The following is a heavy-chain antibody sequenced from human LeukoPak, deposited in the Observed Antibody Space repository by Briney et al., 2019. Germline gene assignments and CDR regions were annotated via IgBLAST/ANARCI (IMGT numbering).Heavy chain of an antibody. Sequence: GGSLRLSCAASGFTFSTYAMHWVRQAPGKGLEYLSAISSSGASTYYANSVKGRFTISRDNSKNTLYLQMGSLRAEDMAVYYCARDQSMTTVTTCDYWGQGTLVTVSS. V-gene: IGHV3-64*01. CDR1: GFTFSTYA. J-gene: IGHJ4*02. CDR3: ARDQSMTTVTTCDY. CDR2: ISSSGAST. D-gene: IGHD4-17*01.